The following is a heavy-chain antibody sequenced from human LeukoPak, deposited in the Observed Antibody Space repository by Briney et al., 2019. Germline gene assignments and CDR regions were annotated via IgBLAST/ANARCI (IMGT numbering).Heavy chain of an antibody. J-gene: IGHJ4*02. D-gene: IGHD4-17*01. CDR2: ISAYNGNT. CDR1: GYTFTSYG. Sequence: EASVKVSCKASGYTFTSYGISWVRHAPGQGLEWMGWISAYNGNTNYAQKLQGRVTMTTDTSTSTAYMELRSLRSDDTAVYYCARDGGTTVTTPTDYWGQGTLVTVSS. CDR3: ARDGGTTVTTPTDY. V-gene: IGHV1-18*01.